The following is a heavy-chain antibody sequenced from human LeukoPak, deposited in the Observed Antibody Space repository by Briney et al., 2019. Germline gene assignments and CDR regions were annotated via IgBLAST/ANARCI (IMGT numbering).Heavy chain of an antibody. J-gene: IGHJ4*02. Sequence: GGSLRLSCAASGFTFSSYWMSWVRQAPGKGLEWVANIKQDGSEKYYVDSVKGRFTISRDNAKNSLYLQMNSLRAEDTAVYYCARENYYDSSGYYYDIFDYWGQGTLVTVSS. V-gene: IGHV3-7*01. D-gene: IGHD3-22*01. CDR3: ARENYYDSSGYYYDIFDY. CDR2: IKQDGSEK. CDR1: GFTFSSYW.